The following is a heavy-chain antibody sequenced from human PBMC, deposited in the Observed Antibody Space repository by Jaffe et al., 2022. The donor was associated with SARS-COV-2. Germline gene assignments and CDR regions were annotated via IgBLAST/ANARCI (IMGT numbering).Heavy chain of an antibody. CDR2: ISGSGGST. Sequence: EVQLLESGGGLVQPGGSLRLSCAASGFTFSSYAMSWVRQAPGKGLEWVSAISGSGGSTYYADSVKGRFTISRDNSKNTLYLQMNSLRAEDTAVYYCAKVLAPITMIVVDDAFDIWGQGTMVTVSS. CDR1: GFTFSSYA. CDR3: AKVLAPITMIVVDDAFDI. J-gene: IGHJ3*02. D-gene: IGHD3-22*01. V-gene: IGHV3-23*01.